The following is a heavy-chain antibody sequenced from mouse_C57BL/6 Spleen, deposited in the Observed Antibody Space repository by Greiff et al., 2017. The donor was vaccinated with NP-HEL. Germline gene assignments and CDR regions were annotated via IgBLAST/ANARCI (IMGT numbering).Heavy chain of an antibody. D-gene: IGHD2-14*01. CDR3: AREVRYFDY. CDR2: IYPGDGDT. V-gene: IGHV1-82*01. CDR1: GYAFSSSW. Sequence: VQLQQSGPELVKPGASVKISCKASGYAFSSSWMNWVKQRPGKGLEWIGRIYPGDGDTNYNGKFKGKATLTADKSSSTAYMQRSSLTSEDSAVYFCAREVRYFDYWGQGTTLTVSS. J-gene: IGHJ2*01.